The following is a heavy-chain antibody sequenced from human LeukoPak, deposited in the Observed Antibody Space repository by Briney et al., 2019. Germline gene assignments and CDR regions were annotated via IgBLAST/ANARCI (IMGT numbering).Heavy chain of an antibody. CDR2: ISSSSSTI. V-gene: IGHV3-48*01. Sequence: GGSLRLSCAASGFTFSSYSMKWVRQAPGKGLEWVSYISSSSSTIYYADSVKGRFPISRDNAKNSLYLQMSSLRAEDTAVYYCARVGVYDSSGYYSSGGRYYYMDVWGKGATVTVSS. CDR3: ARVGVYDSSGYYSSGGRYYYMDV. CDR1: GFTFSSYS. J-gene: IGHJ6*03. D-gene: IGHD3-22*01.